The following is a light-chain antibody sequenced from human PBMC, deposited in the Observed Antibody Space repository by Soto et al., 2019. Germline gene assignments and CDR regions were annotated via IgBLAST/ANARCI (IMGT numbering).Light chain of an antibody. J-gene: IGKJ3*01. V-gene: IGKV1-39*01. CDR2: AAS. CDR1: QSISRY. CDR3: QQTYSTLFT. Sequence: DIQMTQSPSALSASVGDRVTITCRASQSISRYLNWYQQKPGKAPEPLIYAASSLQSGVPSRFSGSGSGTDFTLTISNLQPEDFATYFCQQTYSTLFTFGPGTKVQIK.